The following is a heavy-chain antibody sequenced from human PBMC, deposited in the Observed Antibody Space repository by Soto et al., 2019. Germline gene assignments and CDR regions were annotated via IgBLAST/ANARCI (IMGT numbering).Heavy chain of an antibody. CDR1: GGSISSGGYS. D-gene: IGHD2-2*01. J-gene: IGHJ4*02. V-gene: IGHV4-30-2*01. Sequence: QLQLQESGSGLVKPSQTLSLTCAVSGGSISSGGYSWSWIRQPPGKGLEWVGYIYHSGSTYYNPSLKSRVTISIARSKNQFSLKLSSVTAADTAVYYCTRSSSTVTTLDYWGQGTLVTVSS. CDR2: IYHSGST. CDR3: TRSSSTVTTLDY.